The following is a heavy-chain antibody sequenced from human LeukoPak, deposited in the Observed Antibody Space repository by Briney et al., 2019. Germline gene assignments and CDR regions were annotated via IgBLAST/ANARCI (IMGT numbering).Heavy chain of an antibody. J-gene: IGHJ4*02. Sequence: GGSLRLSCAASGFTFSSYSMNWVRQAPGKGLEWVSYISSSSSTIYYADSVKGRFTISRDNAKNSLYLQMNSLRAEDTAVYYCARMGSGWAQRTSDCWGQGTLVTVSS. CDR2: ISSSSSTI. CDR3: ARMGSGWAQRTSDC. CDR1: GFTFSSYS. V-gene: IGHV3-48*01. D-gene: IGHD6-19*01.